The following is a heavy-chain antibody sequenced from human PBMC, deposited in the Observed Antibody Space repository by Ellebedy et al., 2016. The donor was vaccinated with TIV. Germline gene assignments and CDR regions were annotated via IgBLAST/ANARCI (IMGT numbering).Heavy chain of an antibody. J-gene: IGHJ5*02. V-gene: IGHV1-46*01. Sequence: AASVKVSCKASGYTFTSYGVSWVRQAPGQGLEWMGIINPSGGSTSYAQKFQGRVTMTRDTSTSTVYMELSSLRSEETAVYYCAIEKNSHGFGPNWFDPWGQGTLVTVPS. CDR2: INPSGGST. CDR3: AIEKNSHGFGPNWFDP. D-gene: IGHD5-18*01. CDR1: GYTFTSYG.